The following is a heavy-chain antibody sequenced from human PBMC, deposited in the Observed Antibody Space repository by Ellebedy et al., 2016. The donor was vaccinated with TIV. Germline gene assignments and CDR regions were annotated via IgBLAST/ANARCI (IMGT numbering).Heavy chain of an antibody. CDR1: GFTFSSFA. J-gene: IGHJ4*02. Sequence: GESLKISCVASGFTFSSFAMRWVRQAPGKGLEWVSGITGSGISTYYADSVKGRFTIARDRSKNTLYLQMNSLRAEDTAVYFCAKDQDIAMIRGLFDHWGQGTLVTVSS. CDR2: ITGSGIST. CDR3: AKDQDIAMIRGLFDH. V-gene: IGHV3-23*01. D-gene: IGHD3-10*01.